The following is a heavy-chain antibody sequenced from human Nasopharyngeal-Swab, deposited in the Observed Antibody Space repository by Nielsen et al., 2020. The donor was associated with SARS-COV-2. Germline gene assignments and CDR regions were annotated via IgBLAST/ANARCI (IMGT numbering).Heavy chain of an antibody. Sequence: ASVKVSCKTSGYTFSDYFLHWVREAPGQGLEWMGRLNPNTGVANYAQKFRGRVTMTRDTSLSTGYMELSSLRSDDTAVYYCARKKQLVRPFDYWGQGTLVTVSS. D-gene: IGHD6-13*01. CDR3: ARKKQLVRPFDY. CDR2: LNPNTGVA. J-gene: IGHJ4*02. CDR1: GYTFSDYF. V-gene: IGHV1-2*06.